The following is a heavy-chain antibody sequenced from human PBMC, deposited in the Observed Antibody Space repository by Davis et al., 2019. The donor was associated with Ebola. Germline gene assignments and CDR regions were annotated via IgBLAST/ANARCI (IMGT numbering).Heavy chain of an antibody. CDR3: ARDSSGWFGWFDP. Sequence: AASVKVSCKASGGTFSSYAISWVRQAPGQGLEWMGGIIPIFGTANYAQKFQGRVTITADKSTSTAYMELSSLRSEDTAVYYCARDSSGWFGWFDPWGQGTLVTVSS. V-gene: IGHV1-69*06. D-gene: IGHD6-19*01. J-gene: IGHJ5*02. CDR1: GGTFSSYA. CDR2: IIPIFGTA.